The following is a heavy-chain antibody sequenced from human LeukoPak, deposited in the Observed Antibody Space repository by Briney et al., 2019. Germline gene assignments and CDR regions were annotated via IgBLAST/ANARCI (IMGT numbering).Heavy chain of an antibody. CDR2: IYYSGST. J-gene: IGHJ4*02. V-gene: IGHV4-59*01. Sequence: SETLSLTCTVSGGSISSYYWSWIRQPPGRGLEWIGYIYYSGSTNYNPSLKSRVTISVDTSKNQFSLKLSSVTAADTAVYYCAREKPGGYCSGGSCYSGGPYDYWGQGTLVTVSS. CDR1: GGSISSYY. CDR3: AREKPGGYCSGGSCYSGGPYDY. D-gene: IGHD2-15*01.